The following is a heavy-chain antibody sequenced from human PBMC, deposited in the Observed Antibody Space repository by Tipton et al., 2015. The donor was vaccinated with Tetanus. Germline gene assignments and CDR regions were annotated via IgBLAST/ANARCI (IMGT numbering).Heavy chain of an antibody. CDR3: ARGSVRGVMDY. J-gene: IGHJ4*02. D-gene: IGHD3-10*01. CDR2: SYSTWSA. CDR1: GGSVSSGTYY. V-gene: IGHV4-61*01. Sequence: TLSLTCTVSGGSVSSGTYYWTWIRQPPGKGLEWIGYSYSTWSATYHPSLESRLTLSVDTSKKQSSLRLTSVTAADTATYYCARGSVRGVMDYWGQGILVTVSS.